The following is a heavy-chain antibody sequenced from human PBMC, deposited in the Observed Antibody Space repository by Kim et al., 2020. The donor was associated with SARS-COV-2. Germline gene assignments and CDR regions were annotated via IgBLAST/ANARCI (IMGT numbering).Heavy chain of an antibody. CDR1: GGSISSSSYY. CDR2: IYYSGST. CDR3: ARHPTYYDILTGYYSIDY. D-gene: IGHD3-9*01. Sequence: SETLSLTCTVSGGSISSSSYYWGWIRQPPGKGLEWIGSIYYSGSTYYNPSLKSRVTISVDTSKNQFSLKLSSVTAADTAVYYCARHPTYYDILTGYYSIDYWGQGTLVTVSS. V-gene: IGHV4-39*01. J-gene: IGHJ4*02.